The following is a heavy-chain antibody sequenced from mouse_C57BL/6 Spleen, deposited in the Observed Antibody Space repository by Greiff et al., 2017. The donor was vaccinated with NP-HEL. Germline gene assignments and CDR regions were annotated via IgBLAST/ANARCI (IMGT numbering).Heavy chain of an antibody. D-gene: IGHD2-3*01. J-gene: IGHJ3*01. CDR2: IWSDGST. CDR1: GFSLTSYG. Sequence: QVQLKESGPGLVAPSQSLSITCTVSGFSLTSYGVHWVRQPPGKGLEWLVVIWSDGSTTYNSALKSRLSISKDNSKSQVFLKMNSLQTDDTAMYYCARPIYDGYYEFAYWGQGTLVTVSA. CDR3: ARPIYDGYYEFAY. V-gene: IGHV2-6*03.